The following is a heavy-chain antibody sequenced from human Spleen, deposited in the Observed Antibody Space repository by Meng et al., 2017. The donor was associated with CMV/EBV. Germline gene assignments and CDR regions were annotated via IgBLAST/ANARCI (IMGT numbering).Heavy chain of an antibody. Sequence: GESLKISCKGSGYSFTSYWIAWVRQMPGKGLEWMGIIYPGDSDTTYSPSFQGQVTISADKSISTTYLQWSSLKASDTATYYCARQLDTRTWDNWFDPWGQGTLVTVSS. CDR1: GYSFTSYW. CDR2: IYPGDSDT. CDR3: ARQLDTRTWDNWFDP. V-gene: IGHV5-51*01. D-gene: IGHD2-2*01. J-gene: IGHJ5*02.